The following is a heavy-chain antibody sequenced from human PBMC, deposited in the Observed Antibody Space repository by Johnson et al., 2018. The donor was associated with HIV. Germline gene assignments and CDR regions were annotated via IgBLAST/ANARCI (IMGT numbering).Heavy chain of an antibody. CDR1: GFTFSSYA. D-gene: IGHD3-10*01. J-gene: IGHJ3*02. CDR3: ARVPILWFGELSGLGAFDI. CDR2: ISSSGSTI. V-gene: IGHV3-48*01. Sequence: QLVESGGGLVQSGGSLRLSCAASGFTFSSYAMHWVRQAPGKGLEWVSYISSSGSTIYYADSVKGRFTISMNNSKNSLYLKMNSLRAEDTAVYYCARVPILWFGELSGLGAFDIWGQGTMVTVSS.